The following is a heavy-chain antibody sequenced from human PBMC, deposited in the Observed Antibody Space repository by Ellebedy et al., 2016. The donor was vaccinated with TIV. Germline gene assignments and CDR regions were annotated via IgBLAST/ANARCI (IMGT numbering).Heavy chain of an antibody. D-gene: IGHD1-26*01. J-gene: IGHJ6*02. V-gene: IGHV1-58*02. CDR2: IVFGSGNT. Sequence: AASVKVSCKASGFSFRSSGMQWVRQARGQGPEWIGWIVFGSGNTHYAQKFEDRVTITRDMSTNTAYMELGSLTSEDTAVYFCAGTVGEAYNYNGLDVWGQGTTVVVSS. CDR3: AGTVGEAYNYNGLDV. CDR1: GFSFRSSG.